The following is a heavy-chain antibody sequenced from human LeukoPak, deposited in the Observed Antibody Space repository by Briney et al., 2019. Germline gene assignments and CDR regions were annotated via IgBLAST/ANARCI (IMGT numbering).Heavy chain of an antibody. CDR3: ARNAYCDSTNCYAWFDP. Sequence: GASVKVSCKASGYTFTDYYIHWVRQAPGQGLEWMGWIVPHSGGTNYAQNYQGRITMTRDTSISTAYMELSSLRSDDTAVYYCARNAYCDSTNCYAWFDPWGQGILVTVSS. CDR1: GYTFTDYY. CDR2: IVPHSGGT. J-gene: IGHJ5*02. V-gene: IGHV1-2*02. D-gene: IGHD2-2*01.